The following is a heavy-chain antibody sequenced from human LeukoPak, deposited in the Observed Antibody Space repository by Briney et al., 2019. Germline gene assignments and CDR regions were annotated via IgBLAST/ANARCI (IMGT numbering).Heavy chain of an antibody. Sequence: GGSLRLSCVASGLRFRSYAMNWVRQAPGKGLECISTISDDSSFTYYADSVKGRSAISRDDSKNTLYLQMNNLKVEDTAVYYCANGRCSGVGCDSFHSWGQGALVTVSS. CDR2: ISDDSSFT. CDR3: ANGRCSGVGCDSFHS. CDR1: GLRFRSYA. V-gene: IGHV3-23*01. D-gene: IGHD2-15*01. J-gene: IGHJ4*02.